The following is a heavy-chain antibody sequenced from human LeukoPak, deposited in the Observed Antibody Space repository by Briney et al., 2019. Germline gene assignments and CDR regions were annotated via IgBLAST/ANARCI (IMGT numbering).Heavy chain of an antibody. CDR2: IYSGGDT. CDR1: EFTVSSNY. J-gene: IGHJ3*02. Sequence: GGSLRLSCAASEFTVSSNYMSWVRQAPGKGLEWVSVIYSGGDTYYADSVKGRFTISRDNSKNTLYLQMNSLRAEDTAVYYCARGSSDRGAFDIWGQGTLVTVSS. CDR3: ARGSSDRGAFDI. D-gene: IGHD2-2*01. V-gene: IGHV3-53*01.